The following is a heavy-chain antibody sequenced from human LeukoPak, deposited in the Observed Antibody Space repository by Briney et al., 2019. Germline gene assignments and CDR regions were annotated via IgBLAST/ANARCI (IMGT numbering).Heavy chain of an antibody. Sequence: PGGSLRLSCAASGFTFSSFWMTWVRQAPGKGLEWVASINQDGSEKYYVDSVNGRFTISRDNAKNSLYLQMNSLRAENTAVYYCARGTQQPGIDYWGQGTLVTVSS. CDR1: GFTFSSFW. CDR3: ARGTQQPGIDY. V-gene: IGHV3-7*04. D-gene: IGHD6-13*01. CDR2: INQDGSEK. J-gene: IGHJ4*02.